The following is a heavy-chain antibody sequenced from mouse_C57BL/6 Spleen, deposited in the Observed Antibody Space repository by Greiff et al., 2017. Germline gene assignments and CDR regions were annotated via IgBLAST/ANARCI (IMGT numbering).Heavy chain of an antibody. Sequence: QVQLQQPGAELVMPGASVKLSCKASGYTFTSYWMHWVKQSPGQGLEWIGEIAPSDSYTNYNQKFKGKSTLTVDKSSSTAYMQLSSLTSEDSAVYYCARWVTTERGDYFDYWGQGTTLTVSS. J-gene: IGHJ2*01. V-gene: IGHV1-69*01. CDR1: GYTFTSYW. CDR2: IAPSDSYT. D-gene: IGHD2-2*01. CDR3: ARWVTTERGDYFDY.